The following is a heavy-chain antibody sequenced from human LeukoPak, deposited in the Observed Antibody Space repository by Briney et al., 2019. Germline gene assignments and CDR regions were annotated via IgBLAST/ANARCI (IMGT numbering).Heavy chain of an antibody. V-gene: IGHV1-2*02. D-gene: IGHD5-12*01. CDR1: GYTFTGYY. CDR2: INPNSGGT. J-gene: IGHJ4*02. Sequence: ASVKVSCEASGYTFTGYYMHWVRQAPGQGLEWMGWINPNSGGTNYAQKFQGRVTMTRDTSISTAYMELSRLRSDDTAVYYCARERGYSGYDYVDYWGQGTLVTVSS. CDR3: ARERGYSGYDYVDY.